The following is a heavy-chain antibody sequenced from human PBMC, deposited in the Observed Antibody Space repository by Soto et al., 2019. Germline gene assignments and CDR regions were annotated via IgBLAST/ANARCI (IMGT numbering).Heavy chain of an antibody. D-gene: IGHD3-3*01. CDR3: ARNYDFWSGYYFYYYYYGMDV. J-gene: IGHJ6*02. CDR2: ISYDGSNK. CDR1: GFTFSSYA. V-gene: IGHV3-30-3*01. Sequence: PGGSLRLSCAASGFTFSSYAMHWVRQAPGKGLEWVAVISYDGSNKYYADSVKGRFTISRDNSKNTLYLQMNSLRAEDTAVYYCARNYDFWSGYYFYYYYYGMDVWGQGTTVTVSS.